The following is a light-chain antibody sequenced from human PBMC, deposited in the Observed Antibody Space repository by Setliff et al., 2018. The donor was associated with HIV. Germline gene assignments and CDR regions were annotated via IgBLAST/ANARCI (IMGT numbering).Light chain of an antibody. V-gene: IGKV4-1*01. CDR1: QSVFYSSNNKNY. CDR2: WAS. CDR3: QQYYSTLLT. J-gene: IGKJ4*01. Sequence: DIVMTQSPDSLAVSLGERATINCKSSQSVFYSSNNKNYLAWYQQKPGQPPRLLIYWASTRKSGVPDRFSGSGSGTDFTLTISSLQAEDVAVYYCQQYYSTLLTFGGGTKV.